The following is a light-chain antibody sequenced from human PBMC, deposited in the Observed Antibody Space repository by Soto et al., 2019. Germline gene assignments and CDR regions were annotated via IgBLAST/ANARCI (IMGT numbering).Light chain of an antibody. CDR2: GAS. CDR3: QQYANSIT. CDR1: QSVSSNY. Sequence: EIVLTQSPDTVSLSPGETATLSCRASQSVSSNYLAWYQQKPGQAPRLLIYGASSRATGIPDRFSGSGSGTDFTLTISRLEPEDFAVFYCQQYANSITFGQGTRLEI. V-gene: IGKV3-20*01. J-gene: IGKJ5*01.